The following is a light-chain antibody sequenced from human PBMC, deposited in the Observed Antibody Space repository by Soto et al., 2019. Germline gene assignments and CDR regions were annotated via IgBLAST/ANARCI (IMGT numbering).Light chain of an antibody. CDR3: FSYTSTNSPYV. Sequence: QSALTQPASVSGSPGQLITISCTGSTSDIGGYIFVSWYQQHPGQAPKLIIYEVTNQPSGVSNRFSGSKSGNTASLTISGLQAEDEADYFCFSYTSTNSPYVFGTGTKLTVL. CDR1: TSDIGGYIF. CDR2: EVT. J-gene: IGLJ1*01. V-gene: IGLV2-14*01.